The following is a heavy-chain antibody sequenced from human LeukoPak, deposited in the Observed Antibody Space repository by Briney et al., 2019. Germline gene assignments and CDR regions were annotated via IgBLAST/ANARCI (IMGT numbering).Heavy chain of an antibody. CDR2: ISGSGDNT. CDR1: GFIFRSYA. CDR3: AKDAGYSYGQSTLFDY. Sequence: RAGGSLRLSCAASGFIFRSYAMSWVRQAPGKGLEWVSVISGSGDNTFYADSVKGRFTISRDNAKNSLYLQMNSLRAEDTALYYCAKDAGYSYGQSTLFDYWGQGTLVTVSS. V-gene: IGHV3-23*01. D-gene: IGHD5-18*01. J-gene: IGHJ4*02.